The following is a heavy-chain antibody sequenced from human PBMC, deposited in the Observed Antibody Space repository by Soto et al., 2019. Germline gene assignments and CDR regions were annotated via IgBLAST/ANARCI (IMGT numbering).Heavy chain of an antibody. CDR3: ARLPFNRHTIFGVVSKSYCAMDV. CDR1: GYTFTSYG. J-gene: IGHJ6*02. Sequence: GASVKVSCKASGYTFTSYGISWVRQAPGQGLEWMGWISAYNGNTNYARKLQGRVTMTTDTSTSTAYMELRSLRSDDTAVYYCARLPFNRHTIFGVVSKSYCAMDVWGQGTTVTLSS. V-gene: IGHV1-18*01. CDR2: ISAYNGNT. D-gene: IGHD3-3*01.